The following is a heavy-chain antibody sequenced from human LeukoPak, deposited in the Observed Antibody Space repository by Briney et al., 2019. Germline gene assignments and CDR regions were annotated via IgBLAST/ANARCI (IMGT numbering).Heavy chain of an antibody. CDR1: GFIFSSFA. V-gene: IGHV3-23*01. Sequence: PGGSLRLSCAASGFIFSSFAMSWVRQAPGKGLEWVSGISGSGGTTYYADSVKGRFTISRDNSKNTLYLQMNSLRAEGTAVYYCAKDPPYSSSWFIFDYWGQGTLVTVSS. D-gene: IGHD6-13*01. CDR2: ISGSGGTT. CDR3: AKDPPYSSSWFIFDY. J-gene: IGHJ4*02.